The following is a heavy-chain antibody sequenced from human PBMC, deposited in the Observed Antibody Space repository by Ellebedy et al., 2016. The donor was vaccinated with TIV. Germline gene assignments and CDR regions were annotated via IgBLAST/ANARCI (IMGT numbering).Heavy chain of an antibody. CDR2: INQSGST. V-gene: IGHV4-34*01. J-gene: IGHJ3*01. Sequence: MPSETLSLTCAVYGGSFSGYYWSWIRQPPGKGLEWIGEINQSGSTNYNPSLKSRVTISGDTSKNQFSLKLSSVTAADTAVYFCARVDRKEVAGTRRGDAFDFWGQGTMVTMSS. D-gene: IGHD6-19*01. CDR1: GGSFSGYY. CDR3: ARVDRKEVAGTRRGDAFDF.